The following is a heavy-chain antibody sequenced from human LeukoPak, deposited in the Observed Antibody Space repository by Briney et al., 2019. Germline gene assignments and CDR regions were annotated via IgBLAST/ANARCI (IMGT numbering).Heavy chain of an antibody. V-gene: IGHV4-31*03. CDR2: IYYSGST. CDR3: ARTSPPHSSGDYYYYGMDV. Sequence: SQTLSLTRTVSGGSISSGGYYWSWIRQHPGKGLEWIGYIYYSGSTYYNPSLKSRVTISVDTSKNQFSLKLSSVTAADTAVYYCARTSPPHSSGDYYYYGMDVWGQGTTVTVSS. CDR1: GGSISSGGYY. D-gene: IGHD6-19*01. J-gene: IGHJ6*02.